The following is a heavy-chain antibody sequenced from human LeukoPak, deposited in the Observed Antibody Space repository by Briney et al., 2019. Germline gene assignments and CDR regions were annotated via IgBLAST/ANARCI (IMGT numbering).Heavy chain of an antibody. J-gene: IGHJ1*01. CDR3: ARGRSSSWYFQH. D-gene: IGHD6-13*01. CDR1: GGSISNYY. Sequence: PSETLSLTCIVSGGSISNYYWSWIRQPPGKGLEWIGYIYYSGTTNYNPSLKSRVTISVDTSKNQFSLKLSSVTAADTAVYYCARGRSSSWYFQHWGQGTLVTVSS. V-gene: IGHV4-59*08. CDR2: IYYSGTT.